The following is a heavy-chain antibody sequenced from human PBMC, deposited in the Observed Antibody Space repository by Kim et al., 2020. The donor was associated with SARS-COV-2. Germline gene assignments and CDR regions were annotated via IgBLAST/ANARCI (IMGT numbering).Heavy chain of an antibody. J-gene: IGHJ3*02. CDR3: TRFPGTRVAIWDDFD. D-gene: IGHD1-7*01. V-gene: IGHV3-73*01. Sequence: GGSLRLSCGASGFTFSDSAMHWVRRASGKGLEWLGRIRSKVNGYAKAYSASGRGRFTISRDDSTNTAYLQMHRLKTEDTYVYYCTRFPGTRVAIWDDFD. CDR1: GFTFSDSA. CDR2: IRSKVNGYAK.